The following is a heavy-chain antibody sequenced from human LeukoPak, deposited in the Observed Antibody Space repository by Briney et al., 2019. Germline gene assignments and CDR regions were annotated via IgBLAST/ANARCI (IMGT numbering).Heavy chain of an antibody. CDR3: ARGGGSYPFDP. CDR1: GYTFSSYG. D-gene: IGHD1-26*01. Sequence: ASVKVSCKASGYTFSSYGISWVRQAPGQGLEWMGWISAYNANTHYAQKVQGRVTMTTDSSTTTAYMELRSLRSDDTAVYYCARGGGSYPFDPWGQGTLVTVSS. CDR2: ISAYNANT. J-gene: IGHJ5*02. V-gene: IGHV1-18*01.